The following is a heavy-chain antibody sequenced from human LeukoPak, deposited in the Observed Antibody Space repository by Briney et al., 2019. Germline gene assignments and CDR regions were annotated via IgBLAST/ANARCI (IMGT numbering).Heavy chain of an antibody. Sequence: ASETLSRTCNVSGASISTGPSYWGWIRQPPGRGLEWICSIYHSGYTYYNPSLKSRVTISVDTSKNQFSLKLSSLTAADTAVYYCARDTQMYYFDSGGLGHFDFWGRGTLVTVPS. CDR1: GASISTGPSY. D-gene: IGHD3-22*01. CDR3: ARDTQMYYFDSGGLGHFDF. CDR2: IYHSGYT. J-gene: IGHJ2*01. V-gene: IGHV4-39*02.